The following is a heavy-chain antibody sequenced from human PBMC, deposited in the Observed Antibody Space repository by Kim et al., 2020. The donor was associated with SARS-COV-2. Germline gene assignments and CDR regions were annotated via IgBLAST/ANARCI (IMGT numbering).Heavy chain of an antibody. CDR3: ARGEQLVSSRLGGAYYYYYGMDV. Sequence: SETLSLTCAVYGGSFSGYYWSWIRQPPGKGLEWIGEINHSGSTNYNPSLKSRVTISVDTSKNQFSLKLSSVTAADTAVYYCARGEQLVSSRLGGAYYYYYGMDVWGQGTTVTVSS. CDR2: INHSGST. J-gene: IGHJ6*02. V-gene: IGHV4-34*01. D-gene: IGHD6-13*01. CDR1: GGSFSGYY.